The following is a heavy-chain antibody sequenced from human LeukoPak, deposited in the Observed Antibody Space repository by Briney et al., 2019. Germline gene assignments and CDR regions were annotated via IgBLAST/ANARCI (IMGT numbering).Heavy chain of an antibody. CDR3: ARRFPGYCSSTSCYRNAFDI. Sequence: SETLSLTCTVSGYSISSGYYWGWIRQPPGKGLEWIGSIYHSGSTYYNPSPKSRVTISVDTSKNQFSLKLSSVTAADTAVYYCARRFPGYCSSTSCYRNAFDIWGQGTMVTVSS. CDR2: IYHSGST. J-gene: IGHJ3*02. V-gene: IGHV4-38-2*02. CDR1: GYSISSGYY. D-gene: IGHD2-2*02.